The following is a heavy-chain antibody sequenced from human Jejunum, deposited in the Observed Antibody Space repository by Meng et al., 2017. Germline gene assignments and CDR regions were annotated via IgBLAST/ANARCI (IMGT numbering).Heavy chain of an antibody. Sequence: GESLKISCLASGFTFTRYAMIWVRQAPGKGLEWVSVIGASGGNTYYADSVKGRLTISRDNSKNTLYLQMNSLRAEDTAVYYCAKDLNDYVCGNYLYLGIDSWGQGTLVTVS. J-gene: IGHJ4*02. V-gene: IGHV3-23*01. CDR3: AKDLNDYVCGNYLYLGIDS. CDR1: GFTFTRYA. CDR2: IGASGGNT. D-gene: IGHD3-16*02.